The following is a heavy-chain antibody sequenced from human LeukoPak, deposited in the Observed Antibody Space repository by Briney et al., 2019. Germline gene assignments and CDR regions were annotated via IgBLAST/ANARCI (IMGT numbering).Heavy chain of an antibody. D-gene: IGHD3-22*01. CDR1: GGSISSYY. V-gene: IGHV4-59*01. CDR3: ARGGWNKFDY. CDR2: IFYSGTT. J-gene: IGHJ4*02. Sequence: SETLSLTCSVSGGSISSYYWSWIRQPPGKGLEWIGFIFYSGTTNYNPSLKSRVTISVDTSKNQFSLKLSSVTAADTAVYYCARGGWNKFDYWGQGTLVTVSS.